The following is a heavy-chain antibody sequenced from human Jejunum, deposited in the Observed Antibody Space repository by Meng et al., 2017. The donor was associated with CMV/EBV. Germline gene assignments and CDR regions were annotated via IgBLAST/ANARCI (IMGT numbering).Heavy chain of an antibody. J-gene: IGHJ6*02. CDR2: VEYTGST. D-gene: IGHD1-26*01. V-gene: IGHV4-61*01. CDR1: YVRSGSYF. Sequence: YVRSGSYFWSWIRQPTGRGLEWIGYVEYTGSTNYNPSLKSRVIISVDTSKNQFSLKLRSVSAADTAVYYCARGEKRSQYYYGLDVWGQGTTVTVSS. CDR3: ARGEKRSQYYYGLDV.